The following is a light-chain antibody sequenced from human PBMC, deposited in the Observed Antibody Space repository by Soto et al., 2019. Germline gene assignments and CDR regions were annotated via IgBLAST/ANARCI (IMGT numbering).Light chain of an antibody. CDR1: SSDVGTYNL. V-gene: IGLV2-23*01. J-gene: IGLJ3*02. Sequence: QAVVTQPASVSGSPGQSITFSCTGPSSDVGTYNLVSWYQQHPGKAPKLLIYDDNKRPSEISNRFSGSKSANTASLTISGLQAEDEADYYCSSYTSNTWVFGGGTKLTVL. CDR2: DDN. CDR3: SSYTSNTWV.